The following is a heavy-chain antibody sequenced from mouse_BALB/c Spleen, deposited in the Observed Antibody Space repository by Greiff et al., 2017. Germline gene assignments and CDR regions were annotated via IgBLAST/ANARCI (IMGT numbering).Heavy chain of an antibody. Sequence: QVQLQQSGAELVRPGTSVKISCKASGYTFTNYWLGWVKQRPGHGLEWIGDIYPGGGYTNYNEKFKGKATLTADTSSSTAYMQLSSLTSEDSAVFFCASASVGNYGDAMDYWGQGTSVTVSS. CDR2: IYPGGGYT. V-gene: IGHV1-63*02. D-gene: IGHD2-1*01. CDR3: ASASVGNYGDAMDY. J-gene: IGHJ4*01. CDR1: GYTFTNYW.